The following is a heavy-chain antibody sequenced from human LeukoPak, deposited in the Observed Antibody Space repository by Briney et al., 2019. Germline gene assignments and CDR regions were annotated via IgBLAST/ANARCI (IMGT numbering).Heavy chain of an antibody. V-gene: IGHV3-21*01. CDR2: ISGSSSYI. D-gene: IGHD4-17*01. J-gene: IGHJ4*02. CDR3: ARSPRGYGDYVGY. Sequence: GGSLRLSCAASGFTFSSYSMNWVRPAPGKGREWVSSISGSSSYIYYADSVKGRFTISRDNAKNSLYLQMNSLRAEDTAVYYCARSPRGYGDYVGYWGQGTLVTVSS. CDR1: GFTFSSYS.